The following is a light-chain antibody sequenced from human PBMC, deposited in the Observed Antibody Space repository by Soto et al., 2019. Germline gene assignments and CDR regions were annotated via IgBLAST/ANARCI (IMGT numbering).Light chain of an antibody. V-gene: IGKV3-15*01. CDR2: GAS. CDR3: QHYNNWPPWT. Sequence: EIVMTQSPATLSVSPGERATLSCRASQSVSSNLAWYQQKPGQAPRLLIYGASTRATGIPARFSGSGSGTEFTLTISSLLSEDFVVYYCQHYNNWPPWTFGQGTKVEIK. CDR1: QSVSSN. J-gene: IGKJ1*01.